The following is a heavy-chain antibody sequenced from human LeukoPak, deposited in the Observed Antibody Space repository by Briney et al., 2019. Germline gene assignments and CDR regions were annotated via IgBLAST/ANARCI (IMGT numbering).Heavy chain of an antibody. CDR3: AREETIVRGVIGGIRFDP. V-gene: IGHV1-18*01. CDR1: GYTFTSYG. J-gene: IGHJ5*02. Sequence: ASVKVSCKASGYTFTSYGISWVRQAPGQGLEWMGWISAYNGNTNYAQKLQGRVTMTIDTSTSTAYMELRSLRSDDTAVYYCAREETIVRGVIGGIRFDPWGQGTLVTVSS. CDR2: ISAYNGNT. D-gene: IGHD3-10*01.